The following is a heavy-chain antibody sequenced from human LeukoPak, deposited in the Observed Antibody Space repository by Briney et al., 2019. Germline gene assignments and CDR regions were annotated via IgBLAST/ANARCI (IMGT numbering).Heavy chain of an antibody. CDR3: ARTTEGYAGGPGYSYYYYMDV. CDR1: GGSISSYY. D-gene: IGHD5-12*01. CDR2: IYYSGST. V-gene: IGHV4-59*01. Sequence: SETLSLTCTVSGGSISSYYWSWIRQPPGKGLEWIGYIYYSGSTNYNPSLKSRVTISVDTSKSQFSLKLRSVTAADTAVYYCARTTEGYAGGPGYSYYYYMDVWGKGTTVTISS. J-gene: IGHJ6*03.